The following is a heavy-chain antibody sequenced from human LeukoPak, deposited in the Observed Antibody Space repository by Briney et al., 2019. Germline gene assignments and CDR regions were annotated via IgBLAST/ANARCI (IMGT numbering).Heavy chain of an antibody. J-gene: IGHJ4*02. V-gene: IGHV3-43*02. CDR1: GFTFDDYA. CDR2: ISGDGGST. Sequence: RGSLRLSCAASGFTFDDYAMHWVRQAPGKGLEWVSLISGDGGSTYYADSVKGRFTISRDNGKNSLYLQMNSLRTEDTALYYCAKDFLFTYYYDSSGYFDYWGQGTLVTVSS. D-gene: IGHD3-22*01. CDR3: AKDFLFTYYYDSSGYFDY.